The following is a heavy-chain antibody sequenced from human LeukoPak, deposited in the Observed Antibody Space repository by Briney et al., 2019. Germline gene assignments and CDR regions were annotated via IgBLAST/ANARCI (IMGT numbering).Heavy chain of an antibody. CDR1: GFAFSNYA. CDR3: ASQLRGGY. Sequence: GGSLRLSCAASGFAFSNYAMSWFRQAPGKGLEWVSAIRSGGYITYYADSVKGRFTISRDNAKNSLYLQMNSLRAEDTAVYYCASQLRGGYWGQGTLVTVSS. V-gene: IGHV3-23*01. D-gene: IGHD2-2*01. J-gene: IGHJ4*02. CDR2: IRSGGYIT.